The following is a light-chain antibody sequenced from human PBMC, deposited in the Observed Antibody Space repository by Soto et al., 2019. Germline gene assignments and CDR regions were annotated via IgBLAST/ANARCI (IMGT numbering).Light chain of an antibody. CDR3: QEYNTWPWT. Sequence: TLMTQSPATLSVSPGERATLSCRASQSVNNNLAWYQQKLGQAPRVLIYGASTRATGIPARFTGSGSGTEFILTITSLQSEDSAVYYCQEYNTWPWTFGQGTKVDNK. CDR2: GAS. CDR1: QSVNNN. J-gene: IGKJ1*01. V-gene: IGKV3-15*01.